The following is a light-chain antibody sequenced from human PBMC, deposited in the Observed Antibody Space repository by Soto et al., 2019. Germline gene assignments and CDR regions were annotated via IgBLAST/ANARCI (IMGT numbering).Light chain of an antibody. CDR3: QQVNSYPLT. CDR2: AAS. CDR1: QGISSY. Sequence: DIQLTQSPSFLSASVGDRVTITCRASQGISSYLAWYQQKPGKAPKLLIYAASTLLSGVPSRFSGSGSGTEFTLTISRLQPEDFATYYCQQVNSYPLTLGGGNKVEIK. J-gene: IGKJ4*01. V-gene: IGKV1-9*01.